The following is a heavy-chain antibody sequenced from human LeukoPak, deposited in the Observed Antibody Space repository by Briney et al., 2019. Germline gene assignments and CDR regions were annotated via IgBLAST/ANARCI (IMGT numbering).Heavy chain of an antibody. CDR3: ARGPRQWLALIDY. CDR1: GGSISSYY. Sequence: PSETLSLTCTVSGGSISSYYWSWIRQPAGKGLEWIGSIYYSGSTYYNPSLKSRVTISVDTSKNQFSLKLSSVTAADTAVYYCARGPRQWLALIDYWGQGTLVTVSS. D-gene: IGHD6-19*01. CDR2: IYYSGST. V-gene: IGHV4-4*07. J-gene: IGHJ4*02.